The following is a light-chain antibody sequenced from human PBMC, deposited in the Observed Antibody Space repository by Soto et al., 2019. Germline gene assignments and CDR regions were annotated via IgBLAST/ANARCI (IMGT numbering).Light chain of an antibody. J-gene: IGKJ1*01. CDR1: QSVNSN. CDR3: QQYGSSIP. Sequence: EIGMTQSPATLSLSQGERATLSCRASQSVNSNLAWYQQKAGQAPRLLIYGTSTRATGIPARFSGSGSGTDFTLTISSLQSDDFAVFYCQQYGSSIPFCQGTNVDIK. V-gene: IGKV3-15*01. CDR2: GTS.